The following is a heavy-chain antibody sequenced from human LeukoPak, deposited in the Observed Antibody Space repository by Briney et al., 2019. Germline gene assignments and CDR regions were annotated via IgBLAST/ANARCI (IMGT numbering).Heavy chain of an antibody. J-gene: IGHJ5*02. V-gene: IGHV1-8*01. D-gene: IGHD4-17*01. Sequence: ASVKVSCNASGYTFTSYDINWVRQATGQGLEWMGWMNPNSGNTGYAQKFQGRVIMTRNTSISTAYMELSSLRSEDTAVYYCARGEHYGDYNWFDPWGQGTLVTVSS. CDR3: ARGEHYGDYNWFDP. CDR2: MNPNSGNT. CDR1: GYTFTSYD.